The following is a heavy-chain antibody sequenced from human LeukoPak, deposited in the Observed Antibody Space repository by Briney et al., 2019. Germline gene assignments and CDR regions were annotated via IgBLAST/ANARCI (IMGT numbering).Heavy chain of an antibody. CDR1: GVSITTSTHY. J-gene: IGHJ3*02. V-gene: IGHV4-39*07. CDR3: ARGYSGHYYAFDI. D-gene: IGHD1-26*01. Sequence: SETLSLTCTVSGVSITTSTHYWAWIRQPPGKGLEWIASMFYRGSTYYNASLRSRVTLSVDTSMNQFSLKLTSVTAADAAVYYCARGYSGHYYAFDIWGQGTMVTVSS. CDR2: MFYRGST.